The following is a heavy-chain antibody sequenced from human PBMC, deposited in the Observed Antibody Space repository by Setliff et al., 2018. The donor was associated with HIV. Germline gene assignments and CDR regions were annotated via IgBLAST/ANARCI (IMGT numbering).Heavy chain of an antibody. CDR2: FDPEDGET. J-gene: IGHJ4*02. CDR1: GYTLTELS. D-gene: IGHD3-16*02. Sequence: ASVKVSCRVSGYTLTELSMHWVRQAPGKGFEWMGGFDPEDGETIYAQKFQGRVTMTEDTSTDTAYMELSSLRPEDTAVYNCATARSKVRLGELSLFDYWGQGTLVTVS. V-gene: IGHV1-24*01. CDR3: ATARSKVRLGELSLFDY.